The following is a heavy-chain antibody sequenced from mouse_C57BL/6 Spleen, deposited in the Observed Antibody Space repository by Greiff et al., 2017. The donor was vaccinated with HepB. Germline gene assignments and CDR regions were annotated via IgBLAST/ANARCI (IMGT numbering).Heavy chain of an antibody. J-gene: IGHJ1*03. CDR2: INPSNGGT. D-gene: IGHD6-1*01. V-gene: IGHV1-53*01. CDR3: ARPPSAGWYFDV. CDR1: GYTFTSYW. Sequence: VQLQQSGTELVKPGASVKLSCKASGYTFTSYWMHWVKQRPGQGLEWIGNINPSNGGTNYNEKFKSKATLTVDKSSSTAYMQRSSLKSEDSAVYYCARPPSAGWYFDVWGTRTTVTVSS.